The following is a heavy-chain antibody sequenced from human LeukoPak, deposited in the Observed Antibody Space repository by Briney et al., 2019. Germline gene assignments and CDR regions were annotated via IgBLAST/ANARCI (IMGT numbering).Heavy chain of an antibody. Sequence: GGSLRLSCAASGFTFSSYGMHWVRQAPGKGLEWVSVTSYDGSSKYYADSVKGRLTIYRDNSRNTLYLQMDSLRVEDTAVYYCARAKPKNMVRGLIMRRESRYYFDYWGQGTLVTVSS. CDR1: GFTFSSYG. J-gene: IGHJ4*02. D-gene: IGHD3-10*01. CDR2: TSYDGSSK. V-gene: IGHV3-30*03. CDR3: ARAKPKNMVRGLIMRRESRYYFDY.